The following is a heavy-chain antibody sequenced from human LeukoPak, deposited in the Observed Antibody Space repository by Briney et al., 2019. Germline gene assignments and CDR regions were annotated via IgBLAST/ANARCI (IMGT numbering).Heavy chain of an antibody. CDR3: ARLLGYCCSTSCQSNAFDI. Sequence: PGGSLRLSCAASGFTFSSYAMSWVRQAPGKGLEWVSAISGSGGSTYYADSVKGRFTISRDNSKNTLYLQMNSLRAEDTAVYYCARLLGYCCSTSCQSNAFDIWGQGTMVTVSS. D-gene: IGHD2-2*01. J-gene: IGHJ3*02. V-gene: IGHV3-23*01. CDR1: GFTFSSYA. CDR2: ISGSGGST.